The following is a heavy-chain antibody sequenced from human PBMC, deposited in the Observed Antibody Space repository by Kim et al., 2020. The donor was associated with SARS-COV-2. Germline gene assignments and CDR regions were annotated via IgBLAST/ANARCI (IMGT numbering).Heavy chain of an antibody. D-gene: IGHD6-13*01. J-gene: IGHJ4*02. CDR3: ARSGYSSTSYYFDY. V-gene: IGHV3-48*03. Sequence: AESVKGRSTISRDHAKHSLYLQMNSLRAGDTSVYYCARSGYSSTSYYFDYWGQGTLVTVSS.